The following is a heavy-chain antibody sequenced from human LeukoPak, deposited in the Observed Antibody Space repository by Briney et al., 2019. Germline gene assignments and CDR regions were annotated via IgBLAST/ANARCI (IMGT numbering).Heavy chain of an antibody. CDR1: GGSFSGYY. D-gene: IGHD3-9*01. V-gene: IGHV4-34*01. CDR2: INHSGST. Sequence: SETLSLTCAVYGGSFSGYYWSWIRQPPGKGLEWIGEINHSGSTNYNPSLKSRVTISVDTSKNQFSLKLSSVTAADTAVYYCAREDILTGYPHSTFDYWGQGTLVTVSS. J-gene: IGHJ4*02. CDR3: AREDILTGYPHSTFDY.